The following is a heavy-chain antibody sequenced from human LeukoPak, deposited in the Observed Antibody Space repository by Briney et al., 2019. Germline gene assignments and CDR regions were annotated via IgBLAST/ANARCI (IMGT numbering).Heavy chain of an antibody. CDR1: GFTFSSYA. Sequence: GGSLRLSCAASGFTFSSYAMSWVRQTPGKGLEWVSAISGSGGSTYYADSVKGQFTISRDNSKNTLYLQINSLRAEDTAVYYCARRLYSGSWYYFDYWGQGTLVTVSS. J-gene: IGHJ4*02. CDR3: ARRLYSGSWYYFDY. D-gene: IGHD6-13*01. V-gene: IGHV3-23*01. CDR2: ISGSGGST.